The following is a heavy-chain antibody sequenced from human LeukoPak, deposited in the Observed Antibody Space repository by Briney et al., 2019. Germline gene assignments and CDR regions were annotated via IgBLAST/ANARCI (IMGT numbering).Heavy chain of an antibody. V-gene: IGHV1-24*01. D-gene: IGHD3-10*01. Sequence: GASVKVSCKVSGYTLTELSMHWVRQAPGKGLEWMGGFDPEDGETIYAQKFQGRVTMTEDTSTDTAYMELSSLRSEDTAVYYCATESMVRGHSGYYYYYYMDVWGKGTTVTVSS. CDR2: FDPEDGET. J-gene: IGHJ6*03. CDR1: GYTLTELS. CDR3: ATESMVRGHSGYYYYYYMDV.